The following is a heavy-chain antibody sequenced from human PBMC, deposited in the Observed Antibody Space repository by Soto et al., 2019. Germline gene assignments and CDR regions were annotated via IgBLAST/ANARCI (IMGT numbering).Heavy chain of an antibody. CDR1: GGSFSGYY. Sequence: ETLSLTCAVYGGSFSGYYWSWIRQPPGKGLEWIGEINHSGSTNYNPSLKSRVTISVDTSKNQFSLKLSSVTAADTAVYYCARASNRGIVVVPAAMGYFQHWGQGTLVTVSS. CDR3: ARASNRGIVVVPAAMGYFQH. CDR2: INHSGST. D-gene: IGHD2-2*01. V-gene: IGHV4-34*01. J-gene: IGHJ1*01.